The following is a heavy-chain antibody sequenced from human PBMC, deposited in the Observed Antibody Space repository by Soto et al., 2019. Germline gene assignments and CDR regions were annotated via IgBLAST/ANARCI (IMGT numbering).Heavy chain of an antibody. CDR1: GGSISSGDYY. V-gene: IGHV4-30-4*01. CDR3: VRAVLRYFDWLLDDAFDI. D-gene: IGHD3-9*01. J-gene: IGHJ3*02. Sequence: SETLSLTCTVSGGSISSGDYYWSWIRQPPGKGLEWIGYIYYSGSTYYNPSLKSRVTISVDTSKNQFSLKLSSVTAADTAVYYCVRAVLRYFDWLLDDAFDIWGQGTMVTVSS. CDR2: IYYSGST.